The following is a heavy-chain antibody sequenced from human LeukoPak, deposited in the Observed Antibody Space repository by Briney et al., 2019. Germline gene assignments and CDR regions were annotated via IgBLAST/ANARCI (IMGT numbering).Heavy chain of an antibody. J-gene: IGHJ4*02. D-gene: IGHD6-19*01. CDR2: ISTSSTYT. V-gene: IGHV3-11*06. CDR3: ATTSGYRSGWYYFDH. Sequence: GGSLRLSCVASGFTFSDYYMMWLRQAPGRGLEGVSYISTSSTYTNYADSVKGRFTISRDNAKRSLYLQMNSLRAEDTAVYYCATTSGYRSGWYYFDHWGQGTLVTVSS. CDR1: GFTFSDYY.